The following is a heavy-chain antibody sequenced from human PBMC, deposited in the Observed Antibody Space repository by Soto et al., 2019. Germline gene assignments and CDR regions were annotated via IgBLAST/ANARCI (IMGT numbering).Heavy chain of an antibody. CDR2: IIPIFGTA. V-gene: IGHV1-69*01. CDR1: GGTFSSYA. Sequence: QVQLVQSGAEVKKPGSSVKVSCKASGGTFSSYAISWVRQAPGQGLEWMGGIIPIFGTANYAQKFQGRVTITADESTSTAYMELSSLRSEDTAVYYCARAPSYYDILTGYYVYNWFDPWGQGTLVTVS. D-gene: IGHD3-9*01. CDR3: ARAPSYYDILTGYYVYNWFDP. J-gene: IGHJ5*02.